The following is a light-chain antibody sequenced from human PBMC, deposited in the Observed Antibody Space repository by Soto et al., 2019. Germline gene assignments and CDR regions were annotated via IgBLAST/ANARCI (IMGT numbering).Light chain of an antibody. V-gene: IGKV1-9*01. CDR1: QGISSY. J-gene: IGKJ1*01. Sequence: DIQLTQSRSFLSASVGDRVTITCRASQGISSYLAWYQQKPGKAPKLMIYAASNLQSGVPSRFSGSGSGTEFTLTISRLKPEDFATYYCQKHNSYLKWTFGTGNKVDIK. CDR3: QKHNSYLKWT. CDR2: AAS.